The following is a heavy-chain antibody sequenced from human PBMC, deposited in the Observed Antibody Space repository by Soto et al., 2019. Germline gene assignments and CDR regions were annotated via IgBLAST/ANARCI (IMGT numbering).Heavy chain of an antibody. J-gene: IGHJ5*02. CDR1: GYTFTSYA. D-gene: IGHD3-3*01. Sequence: GASVKVSCKASGYTFTSYAMHRVRQAPGQRLEWMGWINAGNGNTKYSQKLQGRVTMTTDTSTSTAYMELRSLRSDDTAVYYCARDPRLLEWLFQEWFDPWGRGTLVTVSS. CDR3: ARDPRLLEWLFQEWFDP. V-gene: IGHV1-3*01. CDR2: INAGNGNT.